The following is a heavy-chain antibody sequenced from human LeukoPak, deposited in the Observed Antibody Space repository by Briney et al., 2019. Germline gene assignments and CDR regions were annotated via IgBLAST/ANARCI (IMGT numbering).Heavy chain of an antibody. J-gene: IGHJ4*02. D-gene: IGHD3-10*01. CDR2: IYPGDSDT. CDR1: GYSFTSYW. CDR3: ARHYYGSGSYYKVPDY. V-gene: IGHV5-51*01. Sequence: PGESLKISCKGSGYSFTSYWIGWVRQMPGKGLEWMGIIYPGDSDTRYSPSFQGQVTISADKSISTAYLQWSSLKASDTAMYYGARHYYGSGSYYKVPDYWGQGTLVTVSS.